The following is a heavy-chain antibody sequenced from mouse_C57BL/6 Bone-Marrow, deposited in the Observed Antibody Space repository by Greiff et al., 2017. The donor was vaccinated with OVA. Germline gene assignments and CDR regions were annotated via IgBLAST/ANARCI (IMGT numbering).Heavy chain of an antibody. V-gene: IGHV3-6*01. CDR1: GYSITSGYY. CDR2: ISYDGSN. J-gene: IGHJ1*03. CDR3: ARDRLLRPWYFDV. D-gene: IGHD1-2*01. Sequence: EVKLVESGPGLVKPSQSLSLTCSVTGYSITSGYYWNWIRQFPGNKLEWMGYISYDGSNNYNPSLKNRISITRDTSKNQFFLKLNSVTTEDTATYYCARDRLLRPWYFDVWGTGTTVTVSS.